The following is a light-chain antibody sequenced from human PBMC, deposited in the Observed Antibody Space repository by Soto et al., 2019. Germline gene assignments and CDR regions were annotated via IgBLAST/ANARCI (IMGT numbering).Light chain of an antibody. J-gene: IGKJ4*01. CDR2: AAS. CDR1: QGISSW. V-gene: IGKV1-12*01. Sequence: DIQMTQSPSYVSASVGDRVTITCRASQGISSWLVWYQQKPGKAPKLLIYAASSLQSGVPSRFSGSGSGTDFTLTISSLQPEDFATYYCQQAHSFPLTFGGGTKVEIK. CDR3: QQAHSFPLT.